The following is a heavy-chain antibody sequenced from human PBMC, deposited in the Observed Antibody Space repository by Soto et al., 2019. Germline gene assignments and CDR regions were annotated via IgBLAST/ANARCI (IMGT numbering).Heavy chain of an antibody. J-gene: IGHJ6*02. CDR2: ISAYNGNT. D-gene: IGHD6-13*01. CDR3: ARRGVAAAGNYYYYGMDV. V-gene: IGHV1-18*01. CDR1: GDTFTSYG. Sequence: ASVKVSCKASGDTFTSYGISWVRQAPGQGLEWMGWISAYNGNTNYAQKLQGRVTMTTDTSTSTAYMELRSLRSDDTAVYYCARRGVAAAGNYYYYGMDVWGQGTTVTVSS.